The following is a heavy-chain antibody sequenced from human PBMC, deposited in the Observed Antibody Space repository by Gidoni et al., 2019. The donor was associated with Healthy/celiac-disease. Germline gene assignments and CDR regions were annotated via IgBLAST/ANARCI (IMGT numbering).Heavy chain of an antibody. J-gene: IGHJ3*02. D-gene: IGHD6-6*01. Sequence: QMQLVQSGPEVKKPGTSVKVSCKASGFTFTSPAVQWVRQARGQRLEWIGWIVVGSGNTNYAQKFQERVTITRDMSTSTAYMELSSLRSEDTAVYYCAADIGGSIAARPDAFDIWGQGTMVTVSS. V-gene: IGHV1-58*01. CDR2: IVVGSGNT. CDR3: AADIGGSIAARPDAFDI. CDR1: GFTFTSPA.